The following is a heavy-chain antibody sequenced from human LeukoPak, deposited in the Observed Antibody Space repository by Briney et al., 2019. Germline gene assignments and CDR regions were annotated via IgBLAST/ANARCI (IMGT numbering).Heavy chain of an antibody. J-gene: IGHJ5*02. CDR3: ARVGSRHNWFDP. CDR2: IYTSGST. CDR1: GGSISSYY. V-gene: IGHV4-4*07. Sequence: SETLSLTCTVSGGSISSYYWSWIRQPAGKGLEWIGRIYTSGSTNYNPFLKSRVTMSVDTSKNQFSLKLSSVTAADTAVYYCARVGSRHNWFDPWGQGTLVTVSS. D-gene: IGHD6-13*01.